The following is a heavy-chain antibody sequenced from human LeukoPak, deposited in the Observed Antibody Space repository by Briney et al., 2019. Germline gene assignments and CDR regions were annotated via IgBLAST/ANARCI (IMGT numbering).Heavy chain of an antibody. CDR2: ISGSGGST. V-gene: IGHV3-23*01. D-gene: IGHD3-22*01. CDR1: GFTFSSYA. Sequence: GGSLRLSCAASGFTFSSYAMSWVRQAPGKGLEGVSAISGSGGSTYYADAVKGRFTISRDNSKNTLYLQMNSLRAEDTAVYYCAKDSLEYYYDSSGYYPTDCWGQGTLVTVSS. J-gene: IGHJ4*02. CDR3: AKDSLEYYYDSSGYYPTDC.